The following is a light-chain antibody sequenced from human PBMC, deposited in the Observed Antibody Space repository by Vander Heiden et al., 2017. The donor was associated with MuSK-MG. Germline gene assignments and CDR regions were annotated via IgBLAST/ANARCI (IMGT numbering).Light chain of an antibody. J-gene: IGKJ2*01. CDR3: LQYSRQDT. CDR2: KAS. CDR1: ESISRW. Sequence: DIQMTQSPFTLSASVGDRVTITCRASESISRWLAWYQHKPGKAPKLLIHKASFLQTGVPSRFSGSGSGTEITRTISGLQADDAATYFCLQYSRQDTFGHGTRLEIK. V-gene: IGKV1-5*03.